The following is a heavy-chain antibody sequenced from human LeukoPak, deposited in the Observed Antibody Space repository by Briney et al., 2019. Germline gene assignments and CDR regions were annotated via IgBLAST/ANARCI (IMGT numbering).Heavy chain of an antibody. CDR2: ISGSGGST. D-gene: IGHD3-9*01. CDR1: GFTFSSYA. V-gene: IGHV3-23*01. Sequence: PGGSLRLSCAASGFTFSSYAMSWVRQAPGKGLEWVSAISGSGGSTYYADSVKGRFTISRDNSKNTLYLQMNSLRAEDTAVYYCAKDGDLRYFDWSRHYYFDYWGQGTLVTVSS. J-gene: IGHJ4*02. CDR3: AKDGDLRYFDWSRHYYFDY.